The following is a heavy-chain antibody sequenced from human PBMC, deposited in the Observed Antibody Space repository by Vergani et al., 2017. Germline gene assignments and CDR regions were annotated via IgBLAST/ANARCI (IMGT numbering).Heavy chain of an antibody. Sequence: EVQLVESGGGLVQPGGSLRLSCAASGFTFSSYEMNWVRQAPGKGLEWVSGISWNSGSIGYADSVKGRFTISRDNAKNSLYLQMNSLRAEDTALYYCAKDWKGILTGWIDYWGQGTLVTVSS. CDR3: AKDWKGILTGWIDY. J-gene: IGHJ4*02. V-gene: IGHV3-9*01. D-gene: IGHD3-9*01. CDR1: GFTFSSYE. CDR2: ISWNSGSI.